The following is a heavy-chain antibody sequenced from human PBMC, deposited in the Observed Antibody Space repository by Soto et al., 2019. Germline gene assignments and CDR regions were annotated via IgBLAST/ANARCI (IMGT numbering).Heavy chain of an antibody. Sequence: QVQLQESGPGLVKPSQTLSLTGTVSGGSIRSGGYYWSWIRQHPGKGLEWIGYIYYSGSTYYNPSLKSRVTISVDTSKNQFSLKLSSVTAADTAVYYCARGGRRSPGMDVWGQGTTVTVSS. V-gene: IGHV4-31*03. CDR2: IYYSGST. CDR3: ARGGRRSPGMDV. CDR1: GGSIRSGGYY. J-gene: IGHJ6*02.